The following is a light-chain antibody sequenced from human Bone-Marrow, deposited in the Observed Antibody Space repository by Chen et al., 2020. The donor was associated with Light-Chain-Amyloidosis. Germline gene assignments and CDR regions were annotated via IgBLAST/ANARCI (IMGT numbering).Light chain of an antibody. CDR1: SGSIPTNN. J-gene: IGLJ3*02. CDR2: EDD. Sequence: NFFLTQPPPVSSSPGKRLIIPSTRGSGSIPTNNVQWYQQRPGSSPTTVIYEDDQRPSGVPDRFSGSIDRSSNSASLTISGLKTEDEADYYCQSYQGSSQGVFGGGTKLTVL. CDR3: QSYQGSSQGV. V-gene: IGLV6-57*01.